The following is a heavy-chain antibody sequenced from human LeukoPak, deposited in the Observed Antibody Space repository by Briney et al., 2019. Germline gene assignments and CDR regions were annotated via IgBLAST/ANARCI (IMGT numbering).Heavy chain of an antibody. CDR3: AKDRTGGVRLNWFNP. Sequence: GRSLRLSCAASGFTFSSYGMHWVRQAPGKGLEWVAVISYDGSNKYYADSVKGRFTISRDNSKNTLYLQMNSLRAEDTAVYYCAKDRTGGVRLNWFNPWGQGTLVTVSS. D-gene: IGHD1-1*01. J-gene: IGHJ5*02. V-gene: IGHV3-30*18. CDR2: ISYDGSNK. CDR1: GFTFSSYG.